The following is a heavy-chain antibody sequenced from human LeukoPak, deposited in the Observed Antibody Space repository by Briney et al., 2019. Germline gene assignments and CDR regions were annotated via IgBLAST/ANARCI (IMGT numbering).Heavy chain of an antibody. J-gene: IGHJ4*02. D-gene: IGHD3-10*01. V-gene: IGHV3-7*01. CDR3: ATSFGATRGY. CDR1: GFNISPFW. CDR2: IRGDGSRL. Sequence: GGSLRLSCVASGFNISPFWMTWVRQAPDKGLEWVANIRGDGSRLYYVDSVKGRFTISRDNAKNSLYLQMNSLRVEDTAVYYCATSFGATRGYWGPGTVVTVSS.